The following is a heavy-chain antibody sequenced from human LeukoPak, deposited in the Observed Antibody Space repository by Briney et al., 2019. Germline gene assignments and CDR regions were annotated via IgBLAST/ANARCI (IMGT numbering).Heavy chain of an antibody. CDR2: VQNVGST. Sequence: SETLSLTCTVSGVSTTNGIYYWAWLRQAPGTGRKGVGSVQNVGSTYYNSSLRSRVTMSIDTSKNQFSLRLTSVTAADTAVYYCARHAEYNSGWHFYLDHWGQGILVTVPS. D-gene: IGHD6-19*01. V-gene: IGHV4-39*01. CDR3: ARHAEYNSGWHFYLDH. CDR1: GVSTTNGIYY. J-gene: IGHJ4*02.